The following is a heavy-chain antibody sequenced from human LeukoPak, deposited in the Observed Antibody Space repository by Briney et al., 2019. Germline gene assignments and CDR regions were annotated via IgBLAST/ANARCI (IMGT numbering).Heavy chain of an antibody. Sequence: SETLSLTCTVSGGSISSYYWSWIRQPPGKGLEWIGYIYYSGSTNYNPSLKSRVTISVDTSKNQFPLKLSSVTAADTAVYYCASTASDPFQFDYWGQGTLVTVSS. V-gene: IGHV4-59*01. CDR2: IYYSGST. CDR1: GGSISSYY. J-gene: IGHJ4*02. D-gene: IGHD2-21*02. CDR3: ASTASDPFQFDY.